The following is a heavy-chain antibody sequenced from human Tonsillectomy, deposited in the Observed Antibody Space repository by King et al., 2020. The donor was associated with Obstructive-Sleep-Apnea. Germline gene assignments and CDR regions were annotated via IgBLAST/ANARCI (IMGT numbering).Heavy chain of an antibody. J-gene: IGHJ6*02. D-gene: IGHD3-3*01. CDR1: GFTFDTYA. CDR3: ARGFLQWMPRCGMDV. CDR2: ISYDGTIK. Sequence: VQLVESGGGVVQPGRSLRLSCAASGFTFDTYAMHWVRQAPGKGLEPLSVISYDGTIKYYSDSVKGRFTISRDNPTNTLYLQMNSLRPDDTAVYYCARGFLQWMPRCGMDVWGQGTTVTVSS. V-gene: IGHV3-30*04.